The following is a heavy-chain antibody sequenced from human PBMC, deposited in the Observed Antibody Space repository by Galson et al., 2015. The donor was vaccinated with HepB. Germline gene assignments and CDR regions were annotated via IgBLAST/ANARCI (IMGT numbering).Heavy chain of an antibody. Sequence: SLRLSCAASGFTFSSYSMNWVRQAPGKGLEWVSSISSSSSYIYYADSVKGRFTISRDNAKNSLYLQMNSLRAEDTAVYYCARDHGIAAAALDYWGQGTLVTVSS. CDR2: ISSSSSYI. CDR1: GFTFSSYS. J-gene: IGHJ4*02. V-gene: IGHV3-21*01. CDR3: ARDHGIAAAALDY. D-gene: IGHD6-13*01.